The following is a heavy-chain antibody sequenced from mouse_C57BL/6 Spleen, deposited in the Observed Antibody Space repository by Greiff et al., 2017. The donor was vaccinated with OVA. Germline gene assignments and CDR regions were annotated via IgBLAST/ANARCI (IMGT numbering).Heavy chain of an antibody. CDR3: ARGDYGSPMDY. Sequence: EVQRVESGPVLVKPGASVKMSCKASGYTFTDYYMNWVKQSHGKSLEWIGVINPYNGGTSYNQKFKGKATLTVDKSSSTAYMELNSLTSEDSAVYYCARGDYGSPMDYWGQGTSVTVSS. V-gene: IGHV1-19*01. CDR2: INPYNGGT. CDR1: GYTFTDYY. J-gene: IGHJ4*01. D-gene: IGHD1-1*01.